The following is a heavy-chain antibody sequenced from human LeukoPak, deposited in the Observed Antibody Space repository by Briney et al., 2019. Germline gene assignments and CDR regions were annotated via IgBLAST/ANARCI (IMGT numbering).Heavy chain of an antibody. Sequence: GASVKVSCKASGYTFSIYNMHWVRQAPGQGLEWMGIINPSGGTSYAQKLQGRITMTRDTPTSTLYMELSSQRSEDTAVYYCAREGVAGTGLDFWGQGTLVTVSS. D-gene: IGHD6-13*01. CDR3: AREGVAGTGLDF. CDR2: INPSGGT. CDR1: GYTFSIYN. J-gene: IGHJ4*02. V-gene: IGHV1-46*01.